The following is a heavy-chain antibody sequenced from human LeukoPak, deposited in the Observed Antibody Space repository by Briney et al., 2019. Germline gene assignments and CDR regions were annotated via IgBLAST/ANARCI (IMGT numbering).Heavy chain of an antibody. CDR2: ISAYNGNT. D-gene: IGHD1-1*01. V-gene: IGHV1-18*01. J-gene: IGHJ4*02. CDR1: GYTFTSYG. CDR3: ARVILRGPTGTYDY. Sequence: GASVKVSCKAFGYTFTSYGISWVRQAPGQGLEWMGWISAYNGNTNYAQKLQGRVTMTTDTSTSTAYMELRSLRSDDTAVYYCARVILRGPTGTYDYWGQGTLVTVSS.